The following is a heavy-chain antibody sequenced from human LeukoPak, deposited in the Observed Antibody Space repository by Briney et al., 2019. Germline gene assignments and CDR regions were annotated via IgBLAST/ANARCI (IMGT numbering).Heavy chain of an antibody. Sequence: GGSLRLSCAASGFTFSSHSMNWVRQAPGQGLEWVSYIRWDSEIIYYADSVKGRFTISRDNAQSSVSLQMDSLRAEDTAVYYCARGGCGGGNCYSGTGWFESWGQGALVIVST. CDR3: ARGGCGGGNCYSGTGWFES. CDR1: GFTFSSHS. J-gene: IGHJ5*01. V-gene: IGHV3-48*04. CDR2: IRWDSEII. D-gene: IGHD2-21*02.